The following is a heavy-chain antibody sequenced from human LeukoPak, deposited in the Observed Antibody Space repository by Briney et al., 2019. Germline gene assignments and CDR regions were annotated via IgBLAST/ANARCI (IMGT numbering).Heavy chain of an antibody. CDR2: INPNSGGT. CDR3: ARVALDCSGGSCYFTYFDY. Sequence: ASVTVSCKASGYTFTKYYMHWVRQAPGQGLGWMGWINPNSGGTNYAQKFQGRVTMTRDTSISTAYMELSRLRSDDTAVYYCARVALDCSGGSCYFTYFDYWGQGT. J-gene: IGHJ4*02. D-gene: IGHD2-15*01. CDR1: GYTFTKYY. V-gene: IGHV1-2*02.